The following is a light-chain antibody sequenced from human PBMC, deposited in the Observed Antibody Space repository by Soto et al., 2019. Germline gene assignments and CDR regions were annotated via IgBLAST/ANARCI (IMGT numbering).Light chain of an antibody. CDR2: DAS. J-gene: IGKJ1*01. V-gene: IGKV1-5*01. Sequence: DIQMTQSRSTLSASVGDRGTITCWASQSISSWLAWYQQKPGKAPKLLIYDASSLESGVPSRFSGSGSGTEFTLTISSLQPDDFATYYCQQYNSYSSTFGQGTKVDI. CDR1: QSISSW. CDR3: QQYNSYSST.